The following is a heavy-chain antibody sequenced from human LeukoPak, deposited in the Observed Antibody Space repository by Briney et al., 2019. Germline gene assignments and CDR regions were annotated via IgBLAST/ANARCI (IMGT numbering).Heavy chain of an antibody. V-gene: IGHV1-18*01. CDR1: GYTFTSYG. CDR2: ISAYNGNT. J-gene: IGHJ6*03. Sequence: ALVKVSCKASGYTFTSYGISWVRQAPGQGLEWMGWISAYNGNTNYAQKLQGRVTMTTDTSTSTAYMELRSLRSDDTAVYYCARVAAAAVYMDVWGKGTTVTVSS. D-gene: IGHD6-13*01. CDR3: ARVAAAAVYMDV.